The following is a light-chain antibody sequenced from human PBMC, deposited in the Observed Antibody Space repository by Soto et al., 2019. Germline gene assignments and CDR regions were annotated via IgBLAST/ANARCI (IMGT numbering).Light chain of an antibody. CDR3: SSYTSSSTLYV. CDR2: DVS. J-gene: IGLJ1*01. CDR1: SSDVGGYNY. Sequence: QSVLTQPASVSGSPGQSITISCTGTSSDVGGYNYVSWYQQHPGKAPKLMIYDVSNRPSGVSNRFSGSKSGTTAALTISGLQAEAEADYYCSSYTSSSTLYVFGTGTKLTVL. V-gene: IGLV2-14*01.